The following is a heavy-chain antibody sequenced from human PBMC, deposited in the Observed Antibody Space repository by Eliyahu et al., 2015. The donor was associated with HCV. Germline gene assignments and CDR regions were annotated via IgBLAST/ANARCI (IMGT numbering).Heavy chain of an antibody. J-gene: IGHJ4*02. CDR2: TTSSGGDI. CDR1: GFSFSAYE. V-gene: IGHV3-48*03. CDR3: ARETHYGLDY. Sequence: DVQLVESGGGLVQPGGSLRLSCVAXGFSFSAYEMNWVRXTXGKGLEWVSYTTSSGGDIHYAASVKGRFTVSKDNAKNSLYLQMSSLRAEDTAVYYCARETHYGLDYWGQGTLVTVSS. D-gene: IGHD4-17*01.